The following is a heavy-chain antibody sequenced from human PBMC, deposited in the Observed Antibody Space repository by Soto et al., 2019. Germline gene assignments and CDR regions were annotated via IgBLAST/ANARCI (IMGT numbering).Heavy chain of an antibody. CDR2: IIPIFGTA. CDR3: ASGRVGATKVKTPQYYYYYGMDV. V-gene: IGHV1-69*13. J-gene: IGHJ6*02. Sequence: SVKVSFKASGGTFSSYAISWVRQAPGQGLEWMGGIIPIFGTANYAQKFQGRVTITADESTSTAYMELSSLRSEDTAVYYCASGRVGATKVKTPQYYYYYGMDVWGQGTTVTVSS. CDR1: GGTFSSYA. D-gene: IGHD1-26*01.